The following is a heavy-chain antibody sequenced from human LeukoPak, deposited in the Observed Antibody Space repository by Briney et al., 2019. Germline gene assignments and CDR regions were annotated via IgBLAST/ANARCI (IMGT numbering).Heavy chain of an antibody. CDR2: IYYSGST. D-gene: IGHD3-10*01. CDR1: GGSISNYY. J-gene: IGHJ4*02. Sequence: SETLSLTCTVSGGSISNYYWSWIRQPPGKGLEWIGYIYYSGSTYYNPSLKSRVTISVDTSKNQFSLKLSSVTAADTAVYYCARSELLWFGGVNSGFDYWGQGTLVTVSS. CDR3: ARSELLWFGGVNSGFDY. V-gene: IGHV4-59*12.